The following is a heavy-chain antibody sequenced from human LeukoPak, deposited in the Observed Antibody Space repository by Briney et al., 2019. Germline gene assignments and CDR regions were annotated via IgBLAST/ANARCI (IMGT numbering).Heavy chain of an antibody. CDR2: INNDGSSA. J-gene: IGHJ4*02. D-gene: IGHD2-2*01. Sequence: PGGSLRLTCAASGFTFSTYWMHWVRQAPGKGLVWLSCINNDGSSATYADCVKGRFTISRDNAKNTLYLQMNSLRAEDTAVYYCARAPDKIGYCSGTTCPSWGQGTLVTVSS. CDR3: ARAPDKIGYCSGTTCPS. CDR1: GFTFSTYW. V-gene: IGHV3-74*01.